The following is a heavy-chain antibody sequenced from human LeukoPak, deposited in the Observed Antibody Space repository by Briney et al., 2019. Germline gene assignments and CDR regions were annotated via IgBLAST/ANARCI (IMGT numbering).Heavy chain of an antibody. CDR3: ARKAQYNGHYPLDY. CDR2: TSDRGDYT. Sequence: GGSLRLSCAASGFTFTSYSMSWVRQAPGKGLEWVSGTSDRGDYTYYADSVKGRFTTSRDSSKNTLFLQMNSLRAEDTALYFCARKAQYNGHYPLDYWGQGTLVTVSS. J-gene: IGHJ4*02. V-gene: IGHV3-23*01. CDR1: GFTFTSYS. D-gene: IGHD1-7*01.